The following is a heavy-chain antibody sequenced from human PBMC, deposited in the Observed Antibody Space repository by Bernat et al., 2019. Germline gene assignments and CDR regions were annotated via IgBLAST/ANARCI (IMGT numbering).Heavy chain of an antibody. CDR1: GFTFSDSA. CDR3: KMAGHRAGDY. D-gene: IGHD6-19*01. J-gene: IGHJ4*02. CDR2: IRSKANSYAT. Sequence: EVQLVESGGGLVQPGGSLKLSCAASGFTFSDSAMHWVRQASGKGLEWVGLIRSKANSYATAYAASVKGRFTIYRDDSKNTAYLQMNSLKTEDTAVYYCKMAGHRAGDYWGQGTLVTVSS. V-gene: IGHV3-73*01.